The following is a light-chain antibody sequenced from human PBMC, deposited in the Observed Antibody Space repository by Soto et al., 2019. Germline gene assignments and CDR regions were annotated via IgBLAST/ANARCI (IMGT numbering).Light chain of an antibody. V-gene: IGKV1-5*01. CDR1: QTFSTW. J-gene: IGKJ1*01. CDR2: DAS. Sequence: DIQMTQSPSTLSASVGDRVTVSCRASQTFSTWLAWYQQKPGKAPKVLIWDASTLQRGVPSRFSGSGSGTEFTLTISSLQPDDFATYYCQHYNSYSGTFGQGTKVDIK. CDR3: QHYNSYSGT.